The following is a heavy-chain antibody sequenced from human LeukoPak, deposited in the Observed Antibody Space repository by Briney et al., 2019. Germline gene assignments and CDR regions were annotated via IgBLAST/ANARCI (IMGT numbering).Heavy chain of an antibody. CDR1: GFTFSSYS. J-gene: IGHJ4*02. Sequence: GGSLRLSCAASGFTFSSYSMNWVRQASGKGLEWVSSISSSSSYIYYADSVKGRFTISRDNSKNTLYLQMNSLRAEDTAVYYCAIGSLAGYFDWNHYFDYWGQGTLVTVSS. V-gene: IGHV3-21*04. CDR2: ISSSSSYI. CDR3: AIGSLAGYFDWNHYFDY. D-gene: IGHD3-9*01.